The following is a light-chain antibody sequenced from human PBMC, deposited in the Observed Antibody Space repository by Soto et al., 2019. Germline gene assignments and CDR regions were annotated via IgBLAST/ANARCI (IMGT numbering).Light chain of an antibody. CDR1: SSDVGGYNH. V-gene: IGLV2-14*01. J-gene: IGLJ1*01. CDR2: DVS. Sequence: QSVLTQPASVSGSPGQSITISCTGTSSDVGGYNHVSWYQQHPGKAPKLMIYDVSNRPSGVSNRFSGSKSGNTASLTISGLQAEDEADYYCSSYTSSSTEVFGTGNKVTVL. CDR3: SSYTSSSTEV.